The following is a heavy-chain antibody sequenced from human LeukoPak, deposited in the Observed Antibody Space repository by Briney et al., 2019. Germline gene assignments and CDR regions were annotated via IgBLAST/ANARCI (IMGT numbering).Heavy chain of an antibody. J-gene: IGHJ4*02. D-gene: IGHD3-9*01. CDR1: GFTFSSYA. CDR2: ISGSGGST. CDR3: AKDNGPLRYFDWLSSLFDY. Sequence: GGSLRLSCAASGFTFSSYAMSWVRQAPGKGLEWVSAISGSGGSTYYADSVKGRFTTSRDNSKNTLYLQMNSLRAEDTAVYYCAKDNGPLRYFDWLSSLFDYWGQGTLVTVSS. V-gene: IGHV3-23*01.